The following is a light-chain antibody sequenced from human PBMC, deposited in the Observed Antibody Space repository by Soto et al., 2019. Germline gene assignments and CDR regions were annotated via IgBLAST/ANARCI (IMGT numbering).Light chain of an antibody. CDR1: SSDVGGYNY. CDR3: SSYTPSSSYV. CDR2: DVS. J-gene: IGLJ1*01. Sequence: QLVLTQPASVSGSPGQSITISCTGTSSDVGGYNYVSWYQQHPGKVPKLMIYDVSDRPSGVSNRFSGSKSGNTASLTISGLQAEDEADYYCSSYTPSSSYVFGTGTKVTVL. V-gene: IGLV2-14*01.